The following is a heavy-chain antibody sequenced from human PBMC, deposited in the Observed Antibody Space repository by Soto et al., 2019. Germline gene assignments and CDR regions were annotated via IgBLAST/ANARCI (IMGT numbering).Heavy chain of an antibody. J-gene: IGHJ4*02. D-gene: IGHD6-19*01. CDR2: IWYDGSNK. V-gene: IGHV3-33*08. CDR1: GFTFSSYG. CDR3: ARAPSSGWYFDY. Sequence: QVQLVESGGGVVQPGRSLRLSCAASGFTFSSYGMHWVRQAPGKGLEWVAVIWYDGSNKYYADSVKGRFTISRDKSKNTLYLQMNSLRSEDKAVYYCARAPSSGWYFDYWGQGTLVTVSS.